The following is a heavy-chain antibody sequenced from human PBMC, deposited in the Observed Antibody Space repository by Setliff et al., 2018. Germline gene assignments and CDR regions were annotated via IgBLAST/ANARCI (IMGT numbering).Heavy chain of an antibody. CDR1: DFTFSNSA. D-gene: IGHD2-21*01. Sequence: PGGSLRLSCVGSDFTFSNSAMSRVRQAPGKGLEWVSTITDSGSKILYVDSVKGRFTISRDNSKNSLYLQMDSLRPEDTAVYYCAKDRLFPRYWGLGTLVTVSS. J-gene: IGHJ4*02. V-gene: IGHV3-23*01. CDR2: ITDSGSKI. CDR3: AKDRLFPRY.